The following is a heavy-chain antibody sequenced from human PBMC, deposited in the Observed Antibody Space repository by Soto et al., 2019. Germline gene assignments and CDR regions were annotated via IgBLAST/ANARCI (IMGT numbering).Heavy chain of an antibody. J-gene: IGHJ6*02. Sequence: PSAPHPQPYAGYGGTCIGYYWLRIRQTPGEGLEWIGEINHSGSTNYNPSLKSRVPISVDTSKNQFSLKLSSVTAADTAVYYCARGGLHINYYYYYGMDVWDQGTTVTFSS. CDR2: INHSGST. CDR1: GGTCIGYY. D-gene: IGHD4-4*01. V-gene: IGHV4-34*01. CDR3: ARGGLHINYYYYYGMDV.